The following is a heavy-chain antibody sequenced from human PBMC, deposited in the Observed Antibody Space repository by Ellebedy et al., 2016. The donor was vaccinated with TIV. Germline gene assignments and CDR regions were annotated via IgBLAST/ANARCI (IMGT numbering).Heavy chain of an antibody. Sequence: MPSETLSLTCTVSGGSIRSHYWIWIRQPTGKGLEWIGYIHYSGSTDYNPSLKSRVTISVDTSENQFSLKRTSVTAADTAVYYCARYYYDTSGYYYSPWGQGTLVTVSS. D-gene: IGHD3-22*01. CDR1: GGSIRSHY. CDR3: ARYYYDTSGYYYSP. V-gene: IGHV4-59*11. CDR2: IHYSGST. J-gene: IGHJ4*02.